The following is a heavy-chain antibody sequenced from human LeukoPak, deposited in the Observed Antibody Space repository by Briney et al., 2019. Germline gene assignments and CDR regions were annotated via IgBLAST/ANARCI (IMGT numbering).Heavy chain of an antibody. CDR2: ITGGGGSI. D-gene: IGHD3-9*01. J-gene: IGHJ4*02. CDR1: GFTFSSYA. Sequence: GGSLRLSCAASGFTFSSYAMYWVRQAPGKGLEWVSGITGGGGSIYYADSVKGRFTISRDNSKNTLYLQMNSLRAEDTAVYYCAKGDPPTYYDILTGQDYWGQGTLVTVSS. V-gene: IGHV3-23*01. CDR3: AKGDPPTYYDILTGQDY.